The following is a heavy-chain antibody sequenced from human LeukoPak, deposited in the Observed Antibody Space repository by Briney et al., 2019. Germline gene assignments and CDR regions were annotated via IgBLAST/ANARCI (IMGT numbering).Heavy chain of an antibody. CDR1: GGSISSYY. CDR2: AYSSGST. J-gene: IGHJ4*02. Sequence: SETLSLTCTVSGGSISSYYWSWIRQPAGKGLECIGRAYSSGSTNYNPSLKSRVTMSVDTSKNQFSLKLSSVTAADTAVYYCARSPYYYDSSGYDYWGQGTLVTVSS. V-gene: IGHV4-4*07. D-gene: IGHD3-22*01. CDR3: ARSPYYYDSSGYDY.